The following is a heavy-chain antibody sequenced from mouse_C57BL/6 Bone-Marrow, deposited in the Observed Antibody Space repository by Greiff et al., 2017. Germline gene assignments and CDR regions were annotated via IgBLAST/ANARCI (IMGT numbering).Heavy chain of an antibody. V-gene: IGHV1-61*01. Sequence: QVQLQQPGAELVRPGSSVKLSCKASGYTFTSYWMDWVKQRPGQGLEWIGNIYPSDSETHYNQKFKDKATLTVDKSSSTAYMQLSSLTSEDSAVYYCARGVYSNYWFAYWGQGTLVTVSA. D-gene: IGHD2-5*01. J-gene: IGHJ3*01. CDR2: IYPSDSET. CDR1: GYTFTSYW. CDR3: ARGVYSNYWFAY.